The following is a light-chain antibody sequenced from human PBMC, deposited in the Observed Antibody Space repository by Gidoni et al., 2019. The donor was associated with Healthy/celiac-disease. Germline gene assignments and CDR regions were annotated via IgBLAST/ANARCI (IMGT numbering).Light chain of an antibody. V-gene: IGKV4-1*01. CDR3: QQYYSTPLT. Sequence: DIVIIQSPDPLALSLGERATNNCKSSPSVLYSSNNKNYLAWYQQNPGQPPKLLIYWASTRESGVPDRFSGSGSGTDFTLNISSLQAEDVAVYYCQQYYSTPLTFGGGTKVEIK. CDR2: WAS. CDR1: PSVLYSSNNKNY. J-gene: IGKJ4*01.